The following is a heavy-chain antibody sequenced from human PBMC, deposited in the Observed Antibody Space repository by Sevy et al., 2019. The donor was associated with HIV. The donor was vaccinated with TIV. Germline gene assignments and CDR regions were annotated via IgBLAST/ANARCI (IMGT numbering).Heavy chain of an antibody. V-gene: IGHV1-69*06. Sequence: ASVKVSCKASGGTFSDYAISWVRQAPGQGLEWMGGIIPIFGSTKYAQKFRDRVTITADKSTSTVYMELSSLRSEDSAVYFCARFKYYGLETLYYFDYWGQGTLVTVSS. D-gene: IGHD3-10*01. CDR2: IIPIFGST. J-gene: IGHJ4*02. CDR1: GGTFSDYA. CDR3: ARFKYYGLETLYYFDY.